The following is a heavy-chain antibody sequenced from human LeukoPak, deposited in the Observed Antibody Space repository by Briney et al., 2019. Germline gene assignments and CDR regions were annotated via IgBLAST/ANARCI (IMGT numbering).Heavy chain of an antibody. CDR3: AKKVSSSWYGDY. Sequence: GGSLRLSCAASGFTFSSYAMHWVRQAPGKGLEWVAVISYDGSNKYYADSVKGRFTISRDNSKNTLYLQMNSLRAEDTAVYYCAKKVSSSWYGDYWGQGTLVTVSS. CDR1: GFTFSSYA. D-gene: IGHD6-13*01. V-gene: IGHV3-30*04. J-gene: IGHJ4*02. CDR2: ISYDGSNK.